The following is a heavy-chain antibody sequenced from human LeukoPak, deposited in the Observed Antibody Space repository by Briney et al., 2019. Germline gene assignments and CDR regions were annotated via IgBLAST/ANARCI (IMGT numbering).Heavy chain of an antibody. J-gene: IGHJ1*01. V-gene: IGHV3-74*01. D-gene: IGHD3-22*01. Sequence: GGSLRLSCVASGFTFSSYWMHWVRQAPGKGLVWVSRIKSDGSTSYADSVKGRFTISRDNAKNTVSLQMNSLRAEDTGVYFCARAPSEIGGYYPEYFRHWGQGTLVTVSS. CDR3: ARAPSEIGGYYPEYFRH. CDR1: GFTFSSYW. CDR2: IKSDGST.